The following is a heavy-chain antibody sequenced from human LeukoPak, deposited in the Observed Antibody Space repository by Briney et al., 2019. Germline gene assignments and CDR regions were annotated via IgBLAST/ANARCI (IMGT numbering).Heavy chain of an antibody. J-gene: IGHJ1*01. CDR2: IRNDGSNK. CDR1: GFTFSSYS. D-gene: IGHD1-26*01. V-gene: IGHV3-30*02. Sequence: PGGSLRLSCAASGFTFSSYSMHWVRQAPGKGLEWVAFIRNDGSNKYYADSVKGRFTISRDNSKNTLYLQMNSLRAEDTADYYCAKGTWIVGAHEGPDRYFQHWGQGTLVTVSS. CDR3: AKGTWIVGAHEGPDRYFQH.